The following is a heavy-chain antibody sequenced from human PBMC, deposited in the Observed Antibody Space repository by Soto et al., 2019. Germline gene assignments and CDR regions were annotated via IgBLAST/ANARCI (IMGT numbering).Heavy chain of an antibody. J-gene: IGHJ6*02. Sequence: QVQLVESGGGVVQPGRSLRLSCAASGFTFSSYAMHWVRQAPGKGLEWVAVISYDGSNKYYADSVKGRFTTSRDNSKNTLYRQINSLRAEDTAVYYCARDYYRFNSGYGFSMDVWGQGTTVTVSS. CDR3: ARDYYRFNSGYGFSMDV. CDR2: ISYDGSNK. CDR1: GFTFSSYA. V-gene: IGHV3-30-3*01. D-gene: IGHD5-12*01.